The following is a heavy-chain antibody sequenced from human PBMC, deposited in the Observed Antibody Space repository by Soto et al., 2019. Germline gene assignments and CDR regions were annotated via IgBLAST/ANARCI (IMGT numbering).Heavy chain of an antibody. CDR3: ARDTSRGEYDY. D-gene: IGHD3-10*01. V-gene: IGHV1-18*01. CDR1: GYTFTSYG. J-gene: IGHJ4*02. CDR2: INVYNGNT. Sequence: QVQLVQSGAEVKKPGASVKVSCKASGYTFTSYGISWVRQAPGQGLEWMGWINVYNGNTNYAQKLQGRXTXTPXTSTSTAYLDLRSLRSDDTAVYFCARDTSRGEYDYWGQGTLVTVSS.